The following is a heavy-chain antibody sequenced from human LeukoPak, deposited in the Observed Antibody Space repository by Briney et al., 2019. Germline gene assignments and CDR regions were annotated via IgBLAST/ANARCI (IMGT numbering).Heavy chain of an antibody. CDR3: AGGYCSGGSCSVSLYYYYMDV. CDR1: GGSISSYY. V-gene: IGHV4-59*01. D-gene: IGHD2-15*01. Sequence: SETLSLTCTVSGGSISSYYWSWIRQPPGKGLEWIGYIYYSGSTNYNPSLKSRVTISVDTSENQFSLKLSSVTAADTAMYYCAGGYCSGGSCSVSLYYYYMDVWGKGTTVTVSS. CDR2: IYYSGST. J-gene: IGHJ6*03.